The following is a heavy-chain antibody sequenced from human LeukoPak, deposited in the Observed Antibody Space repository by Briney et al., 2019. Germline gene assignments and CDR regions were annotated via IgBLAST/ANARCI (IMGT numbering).Heavy chain of an antibody. D-gene: IGHD3-22*01. V-gene: IGHV3-23*01. CDR3: AKFKKEDYYDSSGYYGPAN. J-gene: IGHJ4*02. CDR2: ISGSGGST. Sequence: GGSLRLSCAASGFTFSSYAMSWVRQAPGKGLEWAPAISGSGGSTYYADSVKGRFTISRDNSKNTLYLQMNSLRAEDTAVYYCAKFKKEDYYDSSGYYGPANWGQGTLVTVSS. CDR1: GFTFSSYA.